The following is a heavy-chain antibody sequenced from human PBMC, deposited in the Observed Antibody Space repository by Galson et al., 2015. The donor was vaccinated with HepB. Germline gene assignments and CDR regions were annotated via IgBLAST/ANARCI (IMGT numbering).Heavy chain of an antibody. CDR3: AKLCGGDCYYSTDY. D-gene: IGHD2-21*02. Sequence: SLRLSCAASGFTFSNHWMHWVRQAPGKGLVWVSRINSDGSTTSYADSVKGRFTISRDNAENTLYLQMNNLRAEDTAVYYCAKLCGGDCYYSTDYWGQGTLVTVS. V-gene: IGHV3-74*01. CDR1: GFTFSNHW. CDR2: INSDGSTT. J-gene: IGHJ4*02.